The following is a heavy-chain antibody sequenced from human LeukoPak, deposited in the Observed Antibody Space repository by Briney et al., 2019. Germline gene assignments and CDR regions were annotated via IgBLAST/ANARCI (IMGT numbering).Heavy chain of an antibody. Sequence: ASVKVSCKASGGTFSSYAISWVRQAPGQGLEWMGGIIPIFGTANYAQKFQGRVTVTADKSTSTAYMELSSLRSEDTAVYYCARGRPTTSIAAAGVNWFDPWGQGTLVTVSS. D-gene: IGHD6-13*01. V-gene: IGHV1-69*06. CDR3: ARGRPTTSIAAAGVNWFDP. CDR1: GGTFSSYA. J-gene: IGHJ5*02. CDR2: IIPIFGTA.